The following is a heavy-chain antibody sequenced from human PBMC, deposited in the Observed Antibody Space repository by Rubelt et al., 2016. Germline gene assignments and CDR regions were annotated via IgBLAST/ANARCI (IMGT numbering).Heavy chain of an antibody. J-gene: IGHJ4*02. CDR2: ISSSGSTI. CDR3: ARGRNGDYAKGFDY. V-gene: IGHV3-48*03. Sequence: GLEWVSYISSSGSTIYYADSVKGRFTISRDNAKNSLYLQMNSLRAEDTAVYYCARGRNGDYAKGFDYWGQGTLVTVSS. D-gene: IGHD4-17*01.